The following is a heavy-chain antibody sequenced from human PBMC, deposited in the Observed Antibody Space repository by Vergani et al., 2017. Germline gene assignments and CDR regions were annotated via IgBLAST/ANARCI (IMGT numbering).Heavy chain of an antibody. CDR1: GGSISGVSYY. J-gene: IGHJ5*02. V-gene: IGHV4-61*02. D-gene: IGHD6-25*01. CDR3: VRGPPGIAAPGNWFDP. CDR2: IYYSGRT. Sequence: QVQLQESGPGLVKPSQSLSLTCTVSGGSISGVSYYLSWVRQPAGKGLEWIGRIYYSGRTDYNPSLESRVTISVDTSKNTFSLKMTSVTAADTAVYYCVRGPPGIAAPGNWFDPWGQGTQVTVSS.